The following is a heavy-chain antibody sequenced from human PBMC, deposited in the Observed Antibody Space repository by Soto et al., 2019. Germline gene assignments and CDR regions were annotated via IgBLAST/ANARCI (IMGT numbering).Heavy chain of an antibody. CDR3: AKHSTTYDSWSGAVKGAFDI. Sequence: PGGSLRLSCAASGSTFSSYALTWVRQAPGKGLEWVSGISDGGDSTHYADSVKGRFTVSRDNSKNTLYLQINSLRAEDTAVYYCAKHSTTYDSWSGAVKGAFDIWGQGTMVTVSS. D-gene: IGHD3-3*01. CDR1: GSTFSSYA. J-gene: IGHJ3*02. V-gene: IGHV3-23*01. CDR2: ISDGGDST.